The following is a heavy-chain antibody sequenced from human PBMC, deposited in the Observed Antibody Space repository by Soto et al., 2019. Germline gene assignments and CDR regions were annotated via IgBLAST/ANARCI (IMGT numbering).Heavy chain of an antibody. CDR1: GGSISSGDYY. Sequence: PSETLSLTCTVSGGSISSGDYYWSWIRQPPGKGLEWIGYIYYSGSTYYNPSLKSRVTISVDTSKNQFSLKLSSVTAADTAVYYCARVNYDILTGYYPSIFFGYWGQGTLVTSPQ. CDR2: IYYSGST. J-gene: IGHJ4*02. CDR3: ARVNYDILTGYYPSIFFGY. V-gene: IGHV4-30-4*01. D-gene: IGHD3-9*01.